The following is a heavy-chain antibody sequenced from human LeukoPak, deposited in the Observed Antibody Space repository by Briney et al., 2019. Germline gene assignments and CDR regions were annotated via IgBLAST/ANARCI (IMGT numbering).Heavy chain of an antibody. V-gene: IGHV4-61*02. CDR3: ARGGRTTVTTLNFDY. CDR2: IYTSGST. J-gene: IGHJ4*02. D-gene: IGHD4-11*01. CDR1: GGSISSSSYY. Sequence: SETLSLTCTVSGGSISSSSYYWGWIRQPPGKGLEWIGRIYTSGSTNYNPSLKSRVTMSVDTSKNQFSLKLSSVTAADTAVYYCARGGRTTVTTLNFDYWGQGTLVTVSS.